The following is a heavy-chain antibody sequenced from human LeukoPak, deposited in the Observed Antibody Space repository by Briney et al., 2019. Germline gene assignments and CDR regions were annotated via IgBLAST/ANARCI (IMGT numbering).Heavy chain of an antibody. Sequence: SETLSLTCTVSGGSISSYYWSWIRQPAGKGLEWIGRIYTSGSTNYNPSLKSRVTMSVDTSKNQFSLKLSSVTAADTAVYYCGEYVTRHDAFDIWGQGTMVTVSS. CDR2: IYTSGST. D-gene: IGHD3-10*01. CDR1: GGSISSYY. V-gene: IGHV4-4*07. CDR3: GEYVTRHDAFDI. J-gene: IGHJ3*02.